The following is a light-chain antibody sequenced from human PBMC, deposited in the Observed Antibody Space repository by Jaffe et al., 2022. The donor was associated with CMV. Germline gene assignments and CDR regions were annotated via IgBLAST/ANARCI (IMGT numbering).Light chain of an antibody. J-gene: IGKJ1*01. CDR2: AAS. CDR1: QAIRND. CDR3: LQDYNYPLA. V-gene: IGKV1-6*01. Sequence: AIQMTQSPSSVSASVGDRVTIACRASQAIRNDLGWYQQKPGKAPELLIYAASSLQSGVPSRFSGSGSGTDFTLTISSLQPEDFATYYCLQDYNYPLAFGQGTKVEIK.